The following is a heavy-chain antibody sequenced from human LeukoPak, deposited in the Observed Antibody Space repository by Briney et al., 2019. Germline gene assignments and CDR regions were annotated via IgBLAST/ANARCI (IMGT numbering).Heavy chain of an antibody. CDR2: IRSKAYGGTT. D-gene: IGHD3-10*01. CDR1: GFTFGDYA. CDR3: TRDRSWFGELYSNWFDP. V-gene: IGHV3-49*03. Sequence: PVRSLRLSCTASGFTFGDYAMSWFRQAPGKGLEWIGFIRSKAYGGTTEYAASVKGRFTISRDDSKSIAYLQMNSLKTEDIAVYYCTRDRSWFGELYSNWFDPWGPGTLVTVSS. J-gene: IGHJ5*02.